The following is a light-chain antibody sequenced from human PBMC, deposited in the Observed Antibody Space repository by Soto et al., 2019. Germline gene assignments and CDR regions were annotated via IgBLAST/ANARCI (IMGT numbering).Light chain of an antibody. CDR1: RSNIGANYD. J-gene: IGLJ3*02. CDR2: GNT. Sequence: QSVLTQPPSVSGAPGQRVTISCTGSRSNIGANYDVHWYQQLPGTAPKLLIYGNTNRPSGVPDRFSGSKSGTSASLAITGLQAEDEADYYCQSYDNSLSASLFGGGTKVTVL. V-gene: IGLV1-40*01. CDR3: QSYDNSLSASL.